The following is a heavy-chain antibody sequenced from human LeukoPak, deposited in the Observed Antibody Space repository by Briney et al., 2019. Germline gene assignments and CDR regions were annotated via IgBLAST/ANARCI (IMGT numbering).Heavy chain of an antibody. CDR1: GGSFSGYY. Sequence: KASETPSLTCAVYGGSFSGYYWSWNRQPPGKGLEWIGEINHSGSTNYNPSLKSRVTISVDTSKNQFSLKLSSVTAADTAVYYCARGRRSGSLGYCSGGSCYKKVGLDYWGQGTLVTVSS. J-gene: IGHJ4*02. V-gene: IGHV4-34*01. CDR2: INHSGST. CDR3: ARGRRSGSLGYCSGGSCYKKVGLDY. D-gene: IGHD2-15*01.